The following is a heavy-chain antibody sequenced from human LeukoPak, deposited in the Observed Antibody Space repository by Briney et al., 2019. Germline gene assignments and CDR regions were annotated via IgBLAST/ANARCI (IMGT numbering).Heavy chain of an antibody. J-gene: IGHJ4*02. CDR3: ARVRDGSSGWYGSDY. D-gene: IGHD6-19*01. CDR2: ISYDGSNK. CDR1: GFTFSSYA. Sequence: GGSLRLSCAASGFTFSSYAMHWVRQAPGKGLEWVAVISYDGSNKYYADSVKGRFTISRDNSKNTLYLQMNSLRAEDTAVYYCARVRDGSSGWYGSDYWGQGTLVTVSS. V-gene: IGHV3-30-3*01.